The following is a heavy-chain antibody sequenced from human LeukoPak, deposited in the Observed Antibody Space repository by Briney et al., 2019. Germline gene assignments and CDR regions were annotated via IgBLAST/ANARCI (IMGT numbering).Heavy chain of an antibody. CDR3: ARVRRDISTGYYPFYFDF. V-gene: IGHV4-31*11. CDR1: GASVSDTSYY. CDR2: IYYSGST. Sequence: SETLSLTCAVSGASVSDTSYYWNWIRQIPGQGLEWIAYIYYSGSTYRNPSLKSRVSLSIDTSKDQFSLNLNSVTAADTAVYYCARVRRDISTGYYPFYFDFWGPGTLVTVSS. J-gene: IGHJ4*02. D-gene: IGHD3-9*01.